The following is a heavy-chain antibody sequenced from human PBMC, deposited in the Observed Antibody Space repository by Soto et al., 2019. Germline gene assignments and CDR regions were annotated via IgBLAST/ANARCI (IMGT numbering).Heavy chain of an antibody. D-gene: IGHD4-4*01. CDR3: ARGTTEVTSFDL. CDR1: GYIFTSYG. CDR2: ISGFNGNT. J-gene: IGHJ2*01. Sequence: QVQLMQSGAEVKKPGASVKVSCKASGYIFTSYGIGWVRQAPGQGLEWMGWISGFNGNTNYAQRVQDRVTLTTDTSTTTAYLELRSLISDDTAVYYCARGTTEVTSFDLWGRGTLVTVSS. V-gene: IGHV1-18*04.